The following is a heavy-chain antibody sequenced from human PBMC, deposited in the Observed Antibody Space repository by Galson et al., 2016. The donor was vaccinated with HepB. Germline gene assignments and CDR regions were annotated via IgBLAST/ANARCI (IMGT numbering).Heavy chain of an antibody. CDR3: AVTTVGWFDP. V-gene: IGHV3-23*01. J-gene: IGHJ5*02. D-gene: IGHD4-11*01. Sequence: SLRLSCAASGFTINNNHMSWVRQAPGEGLEWVSAISATGGSAYYADSVKGRLTTSRDNSKNTLYLQMNSLRAEDTAVYYCAVTTVGWFDPWGQGTLVTVSS. CDR1: GFTINNNH. CDR2: ISATGGSA.